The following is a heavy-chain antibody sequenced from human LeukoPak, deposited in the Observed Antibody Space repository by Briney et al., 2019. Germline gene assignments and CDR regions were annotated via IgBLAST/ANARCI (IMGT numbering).Heavy chain of an antibody. CDR3: AKDLMHTSAWYGAFDI. V-gene: IGHV1-3*01. Sequence: ASVKVSCKASGYTFTNCVMHWVRQAPGQRLEWMGWINAGTGYTKYSQNSQGSVTFSRDESASTAYMELSSLRSEDTAVYYCAKDLMHTSAWYGAFDIWGQGRMVTVSS. J-gene: IGHJ3*02. D-gene: IGHD6-19*01. CDR2: INAGTGYT. CDR1: GYTFTNCV.